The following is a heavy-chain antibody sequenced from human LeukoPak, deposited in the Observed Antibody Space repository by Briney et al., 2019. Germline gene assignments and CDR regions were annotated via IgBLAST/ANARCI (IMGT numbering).Heavy chain of an antibody. Sequence: GGSLRLSCAASGFTFSSYAMNWVRQAPGKGLAWVSGINNSGGSTYYADSVKGRFTISRDNSKNTLYLQMNSLRAEDTAVYYCAKPPGLRRLDPWGQGTLVTVSS. J-gene: IGHJ5*02. V-gene: IGHV3-23*01. D-gene: IGHD5-12*01. CDR1: GFTFSSYA. CDR3: AKPPGLRRLDP. CDR2: INNSGGST.